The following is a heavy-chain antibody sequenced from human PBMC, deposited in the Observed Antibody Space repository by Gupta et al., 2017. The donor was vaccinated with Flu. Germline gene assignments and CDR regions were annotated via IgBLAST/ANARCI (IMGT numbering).Heavy chain of an antibody. CDR3: ARNSAKVPLTIRLDG. J-gene: IGHJ6*04. D-gene: IGHD4/OR15-4a*01. V-gene: IGHV7-4-1*02. CDR1: GFSLTTYS. CDR2: PNSQTGNP. Sequence: QVQLVQSGSELTKPGASVRLSCNASGFSLTTYSISWVRQAPGQGLEWMGWPNSQTGNPTYAKGCRGRIVLSLDSSVNTAYLQISGLKAEDTAVYYCARNSAKVPLTIRLDGWGKGTTVTVSS.